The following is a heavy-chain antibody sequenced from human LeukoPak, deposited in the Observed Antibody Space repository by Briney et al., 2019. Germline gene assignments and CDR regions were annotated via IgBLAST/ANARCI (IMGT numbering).Heavy chain of an antibody. CDR2: INIGGTNT. CDR3: ATDGAGFDT. CDR1: GFTFNDYY. Sequence: GGSLRLSCAASGFTFNDYYMSWIRQAPGRGLEWLSYINIGGTNTHYADSVKGRFTISRDNAKKSLYLEMNNLRAEDTAVYYCATDGAGFDTWGQGVLVTVSS. V-gene: IGHV3-11*01. J-gene: IGHJ5*02.